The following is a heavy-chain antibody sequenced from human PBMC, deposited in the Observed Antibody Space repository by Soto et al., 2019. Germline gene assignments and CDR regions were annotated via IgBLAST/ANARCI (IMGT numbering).Heavy chain of an antibody. CDR2: ISSSSSTI. CDR1: GFTFSSYS. CDR3: ARGVLGIAVAGPNWFDP. D-gene: IGHD6-19*01. V-gene: IGHV3-48*02. Sequence: GGSLRLSCAASGFTFSSYSMNWVRQAPGKGLEWVSYISSSSSTIYYADSVKGRFTISRDNAKNSLYLQMNSLRDEDTAVYYCARGVLGIAVAGPNWFDPWGQGTLVTVSS. J-gene: IGHJ5*02.